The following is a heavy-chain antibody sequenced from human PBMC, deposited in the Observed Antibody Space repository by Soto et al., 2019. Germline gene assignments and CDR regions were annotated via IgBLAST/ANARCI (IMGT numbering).Heavy chain of an antibody. J-gene: IGHJ6*02. D-gene: IGHD5-12*01. Sequence: PSETLSLTCTVSGGSISSGGYYWSWIRQHPGKGLEWIGYIYYSGSTYYNPSLKSRVTISVDTSKNQFSLKLSSVTAADTAVYYCARDHVDIVAHGMDVWGQGTMVTVSS. V-gene: IGHV4-31*03. CDR3: ARDHVDIVAHGMDV. CDR2: IYYSGST. CDR1: GGSISSGGYY.